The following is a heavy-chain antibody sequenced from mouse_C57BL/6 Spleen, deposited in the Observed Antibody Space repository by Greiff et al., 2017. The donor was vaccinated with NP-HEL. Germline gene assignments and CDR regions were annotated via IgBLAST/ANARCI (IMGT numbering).Heavy chain of an antibody. J-gene: IGHJ4*01. CDR2: ISSGGSYT. CDR3: ARRQVTEYYYAMDY. V-gene: IGHV5-6*01. D-gene: IGHD2-2*01. CDR1: GFTFSSYG. Sequence: EVQVVESGGDLVKPGGSLKLSCAASGFTFSSYGMSWVRQTPDKRLEWVATISSGGSYTYYPDSVKGRFTISRDNAKNTLYLQMSSLKSEDTAMYYCARRQVTEYYYAMDYWGQGTSVTVSS.